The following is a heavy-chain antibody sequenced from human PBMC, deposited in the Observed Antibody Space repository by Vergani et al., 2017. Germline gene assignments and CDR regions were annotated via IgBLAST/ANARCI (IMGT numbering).Heavy chain of an antibody. CDR3: AKVDILGAFDI. D-gene: IGHD2-15*01. CDR1: GITFWKFG. Sequence: EVDLVESGGGLAQPGGSLRLFCEASGITFWKFGMHWVRQGPGKGLEWVSSISWNSDSIGYADSVKGRFTISRDNAKNSLYLQMNSLKTEDTALYYCAKVDILGAFDIWGQGTMVTVSS. V-gene: IGHV3-9*01. J-gene: IGHJ3*02. CDR2: ISWNSDSI.